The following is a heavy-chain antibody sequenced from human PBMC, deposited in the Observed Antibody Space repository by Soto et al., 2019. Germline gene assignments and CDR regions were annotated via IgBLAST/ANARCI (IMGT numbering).Heavy chain of an antibody. D-gene: IGHD3-10*01. V-gene: IGHV3-33*01. Sequence: GGSLRLSCAASGFTFSSYGMHWFRQAPGKGLEWVAVIWYDGSNKYYADSVKGRFTISRDNSKNTLYLQMNSLRAEDTAVYYCARDTARDKVRIYYGMDVWGQGTTVTVSS. CDR3: ARDTARDKVRIYYGMDV. J-gene: IGHJ6*02. CDR1: GFTFSSYG. CDR2: IWYDGSNK.